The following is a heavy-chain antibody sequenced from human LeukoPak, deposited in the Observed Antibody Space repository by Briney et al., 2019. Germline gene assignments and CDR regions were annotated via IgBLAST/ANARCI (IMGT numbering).Heavy chain of an antibody. D-gene: IGHD6-13*01. Sequence: GGSLRLSCAASGFTFSSYWMSWVRQAPGKGLEWVANIKQDGSEKYYVDSVKGRFTISRDNAKNSLYLQMNSLRAEDTAVYYCVRAGGGSWADYWGQGTLVTVSS. CDR3: VRAGGGSWADY. V-gene: IGHV3-7*01. J-gene: IGHJ4*02. CDR1: GFTFSSYW. CDR2: IKQDGSEK.